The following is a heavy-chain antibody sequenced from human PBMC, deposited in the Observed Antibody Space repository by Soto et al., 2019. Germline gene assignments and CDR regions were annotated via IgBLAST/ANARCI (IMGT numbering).Heavy chain of an antibody. CDR3: AKVRIVVVITSGLDF. CDR2: ISGSGGST. V-gene: IGHV3-23*01. CDR1: GFKIIGSA. J-gene: IGHJ4*02. D-gene: IGHD3-22*01. Sequence: PVVSHRHPNSASGFKIIGSARSRVLQTKRKGLEWVSAISGSGGSTYYADSVKGRFTISRDNSKNTLYLQMNSLRAEDTAVYYCAKVRIVVVITSGLDFRGQGTLVTGFS.